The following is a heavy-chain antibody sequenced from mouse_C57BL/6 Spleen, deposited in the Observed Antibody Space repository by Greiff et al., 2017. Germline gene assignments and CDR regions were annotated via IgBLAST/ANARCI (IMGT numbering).Heavy chain of an antibody. CDR3: AFITTVVEPYYAMDY. D-gene: IGHD1-1*01. CDR1: GYAFSSSW. V-gene: IGHV1-64*01. Sequence: QVQLQQSGPELVKPGASVKISCKASGYAFSSSWMNWVKQRPGQGLEWIGMIHPNSGSTNYNEKFKSKATLTVDKSSSTAYMQLSSLTSEDSAVYYCAFITTVVEPYYAMDYWGQGTSVTVSS. CDR2: IHPNSGST. J-gene: IGHJ4*01.